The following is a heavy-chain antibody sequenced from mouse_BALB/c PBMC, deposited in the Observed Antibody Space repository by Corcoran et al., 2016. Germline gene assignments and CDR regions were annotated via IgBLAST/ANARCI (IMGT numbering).Heavy chain of an antibody. CDR2: IYPGDGST. CDR1: GYTFSRYN. Sequence: QAQLQQSGPELVQPGALLTISCTASGYTFSRYNLNWVMHRPGQGLEWIGWIYPGDGSTKYNEKFKGKATLTADKSSSTAYMQLSSLTSENSAVYFCARYYRYAMDYWGQGTSVTVS. D-gene: IGHD2-14*01. V-gene: IGHV1S56*01. J-gene: IGHJ4*01. CDR3: ARYYRYAMDY.